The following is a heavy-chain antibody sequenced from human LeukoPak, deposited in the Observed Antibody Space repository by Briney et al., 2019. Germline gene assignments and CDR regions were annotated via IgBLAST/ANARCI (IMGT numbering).Heavy chain of an antibody. CDR3: ARGAVTTFWFDP. V-gene: IGHV1-2*06. J-gene: IGHJ5*02. CDR2: INPNSGGT. CDR1: GYTFTGYY. Sequence: ASVKVSFKASGYTFTGYYMHWVRQAPGQGLEWMGRINPNSGGTNYAQKFQGRVTMTRDTSISTAYMELSRLRSDDTAVYYCARGAVTTFWFDPWGQGTLVTVSS. D-gene: IGHD4-11*01.